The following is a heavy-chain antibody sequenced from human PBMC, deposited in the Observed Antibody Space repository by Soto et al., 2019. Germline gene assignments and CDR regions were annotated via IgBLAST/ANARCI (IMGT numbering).Heavy chain of an antibody. V-gene: IGHV3-33*01. D-gene: IGHD2-2*01. CDR2: IWYDGSNK. J-gene: IGHJ4*02. CDR3: AIIAGGYCSSTSCYVSPDYFDY. CDR1: GFTFSSYG. Sequence: GGSLRLSCAASGFTFSSYGMHWVRQAPGKGLEWVAVIWYDGSNKYYADSVKGRFTISRDNSKNTLYLQMNSLRAEDTAVYYCAIIAGGYCSSTSCYVSPDYFDYWGQGTLVTVSS.